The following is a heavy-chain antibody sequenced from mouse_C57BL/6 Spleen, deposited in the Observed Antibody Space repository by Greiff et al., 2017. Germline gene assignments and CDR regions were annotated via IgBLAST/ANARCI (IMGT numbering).Heavy chain of an antibody. Sequence: EVMLVESGGGLVKPGGSLKLSCAASGFTFSSYAMSWVRQTPEKRLEWVATISDGGSYTYYPDNVKGRFTISRDNAKNNLYLQLSHLKSEDTAMYYCARASYGSDYFDYWGQGTTLTVSS. D-gene: IGHD1-1*01. CDR2: ISDGGSYT. CDR1: GFTFSSYA. V-gene: IGHV5-4*03. CDR3: ARASYGSDYFDY. J-gene: IGHJ2*01.